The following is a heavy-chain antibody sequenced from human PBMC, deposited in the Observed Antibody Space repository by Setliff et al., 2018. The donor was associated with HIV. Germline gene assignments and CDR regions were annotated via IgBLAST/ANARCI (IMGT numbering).Heavy chain of an antibody. CDR3: ARDSRDIVVVIAPEPEPYYYYGMDV. D-gene: IGHD2-15*01. J-gene: IGHJ6*04. CDR2: IIPIFGTP. Sequence: SVKVSCKASGDTLTSHAISWVRQAPGQGLEWMGGIIPIFGTPNYAQKFKGRLTITADESTSTVYMELSSLRSEDTAVYYCARDSRDIVVVIAPEPEPYYYYGMDVWGEGTTVTVSS. CDR1: GDTLTSHA. V-gene: IGHV1-69*13.